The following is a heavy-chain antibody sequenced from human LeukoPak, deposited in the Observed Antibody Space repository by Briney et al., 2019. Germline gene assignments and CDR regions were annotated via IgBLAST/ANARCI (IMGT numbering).Heavy chain of an antibody. CDR3: AKRPPGRRGGYVY. Sequence: GGSLRLSCAASGFTFISYAMTWVRQAPGKGLEWVSAISGSGGTTYYADSVKGRFTISRDNSKNTLYLQMNSLRAEDTAVYYCAKRPPGRRGGYVYWGQGTLVTVSS. D-gene: IGHD5-12*01. J-gene: IGHJ4*02. CDR1: GFTFISYA. CDR2: ISGSGGTT. V-gene: IGHV3-23*01.